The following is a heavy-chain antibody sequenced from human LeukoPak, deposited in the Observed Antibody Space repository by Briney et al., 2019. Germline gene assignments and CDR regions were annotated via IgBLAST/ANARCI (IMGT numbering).Heavy chain of an antibody. J-gene: IGHJ6*02. V-gene: IGHV3-53*01. CDR2: IYSGGST. D-gene: IGHD2-2*03. Sequence: PGGSLRLSCAASGFTVSSNYMSGVRQAPGEGLEWVSVIYSGGSTYYADPVKGRFAISRDNSKNTLYLQMNSLRAEDTAVYYCAREAPLDKNYYYYYGMDVWGQGTTVTVSS. CDR3: AREAPLDKNYYYYYGMDV. CDR1: GFTVSSNY.